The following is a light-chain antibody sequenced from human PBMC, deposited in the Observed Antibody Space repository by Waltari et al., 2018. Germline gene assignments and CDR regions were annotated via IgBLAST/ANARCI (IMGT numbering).Light chain of an antibody. CDR1: QSVRNN. Sequence: ELFMTQSPATLSVPPGERATLSCRASQSVRNNLVWYQQKPGQAPSLLIYGASTRVTGIPARFSGSGSGTEFTLTISSLQSEDFAVYYCQQYNNWPPWTFGQGTKVEIK. J-gene: IGKJ1*01. V-gene: IGKV3-15*01. CDR2: GAS. CDR3: QQYNNWPPWT.